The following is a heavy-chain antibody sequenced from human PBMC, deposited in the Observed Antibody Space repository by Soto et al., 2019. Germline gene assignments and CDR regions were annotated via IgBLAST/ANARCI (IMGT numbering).Heavy chain of an antibody. CDR3: AKSIAAGLIYYYYYGMDV. CDR2: ISGSGGST. V-gene: IGHV3-23*01. Sequence: GGSLRLSCAASGFTFSSYAMSWVRQAPGKGLEWVSAISGSGGSTYYADSVKGRFTISRDNSKNTLYLQMNSLRAEDTAVYYCAKSIAAGLIYYYYYGMDVWGQGTTVTVSS. D-gene: IGHD6-13*01. CDR1: GFTFSSYA. J-gene: IGHJ6*02.